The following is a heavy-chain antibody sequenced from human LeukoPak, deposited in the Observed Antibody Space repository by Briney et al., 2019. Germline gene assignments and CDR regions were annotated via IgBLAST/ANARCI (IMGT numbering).Heavy chain of an antibody. Sequence: SETLSLTCTVSGGSISSYYWSWIRQPPGEGLEWIGYIYYSGSTNYNPSLKSRVTISVDTSKDQFSLKLSSVTAADTAVYYCARVFFRNWFDPWGQGTLVTVSS. V-gene: IGHV4-59*01. CDR3: ARVFFRNWFDP. D-gene: IGHD2-21*01. CDR2: IYYSGST. CDR1: GGSISSYY. J-gene: IGHJ5*02.